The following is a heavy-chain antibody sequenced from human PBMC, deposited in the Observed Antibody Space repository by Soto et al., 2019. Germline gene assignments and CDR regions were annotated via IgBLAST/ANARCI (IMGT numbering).Heavy chain of an antibody. Sequence: GGSMRLSSAAAGFTFSSYARHWVRQAPGKGLEWVAVISYDGSNKYYADSVKGRFTISRDNSKNTLYLQMNSLRAEDTAVYYCARQDYYDSSGYHGGYYYGMDVWGQGTTVTVSS. CDR1: GFTFSSYA. CDR2: ISYDGSNK. V-gene: IGHV3-30-3*01. CDR3: ARQDYYDSSGYHGGYYYGMDV. J-gene: IGHJ6*02. D-gene: IGHD3-22*01.